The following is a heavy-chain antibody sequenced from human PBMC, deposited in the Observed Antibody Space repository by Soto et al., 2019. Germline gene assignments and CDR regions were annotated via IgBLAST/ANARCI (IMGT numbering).Heavy chain of an antibody. V-gene: IGHV4-34*01. CDR2: INHSGST. D-gene: IGHD3-10*01. J-gene: IGHJ6*02. Sequence: NPSETLSLTCAVYGGSFSGYYWSWIRQPPGKGLEWIGEINHSGSTNYNPSLKSRVTISVDTSKNQFSLKLSSVTAADTAVYYCARGHLIYGSGSLVYYCYYYGMDVWGQGTTVTVSS. CDR3: ARGHLIYGSGSLVYYCYYYGMDV. CDR1: GGSFSGYY.